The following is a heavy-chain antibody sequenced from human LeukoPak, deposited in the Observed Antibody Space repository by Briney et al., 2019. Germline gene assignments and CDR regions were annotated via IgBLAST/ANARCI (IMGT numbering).Heavy chain of an antibody. V-gene: IGHV4-59*01. D-gene: IGHD6-19*01. CDR1: GGSISSYY. CDR3: ARGAGWYNY. Sequence: SETLSLTCTVSGGSISSYYWSWIRQPPGKGLEWIGHIHYSGSTNHNPSLKSRVTISVDTSKNQFSLKLSSVTAADTAVYYCARGAGWYNYWGQGTLVTVSS. CDR2: IHYSGST. J-gene: IGHJ4*02.